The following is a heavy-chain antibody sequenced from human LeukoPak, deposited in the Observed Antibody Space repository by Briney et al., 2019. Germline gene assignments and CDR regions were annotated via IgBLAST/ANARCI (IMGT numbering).Heavy chain of an antibody. CDR2: ISGSGGST. CDR1: GFTFTNYA. Sequence: QTGGSLRLSCAASGFTFTNYAMSWVRQAHGKGPEWVSGISGSGGSTNYADSVKGRFTISRDNSKNTLYLQMNSLRAEDTAVYFCARDGSRIAVAGTGGSFKGSPRFDYWGQGTLVTVSS. CDR3: ARDGSRIAVAGTGGSFKGSPRFDY. V-gene: IGHV3-23*01. D-gene: IGHD6-19*01. J-gene: IGHJ4*02.